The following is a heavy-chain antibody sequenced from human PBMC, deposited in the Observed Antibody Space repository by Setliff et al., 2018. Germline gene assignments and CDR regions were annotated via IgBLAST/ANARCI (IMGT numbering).Heavy chain of an antibody. Sequence: PSETLSLTCAVYSGSFSGYFWSWIRQPPGKGLEWIGEINHSGSTNYNPSLKSRVTISVDTSKNQFSLKLSSVTAADTAVYYCARMSGFQYIDVWDKGTTVTVSS. CDR1: SGSFSGYF. V-gene: IGHV4-34*01. CDR2: INHSGST. CDR3: ARMSGFQYIDV. D-gene: IGHD3-3*01. J-gene: IGHJ6*03.